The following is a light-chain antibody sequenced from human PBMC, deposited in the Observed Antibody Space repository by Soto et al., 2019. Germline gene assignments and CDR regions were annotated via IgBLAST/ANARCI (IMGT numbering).Light chain of an antibody. Sequence: VLTQSPATLSLSPGDRATLSCRASQTITNYLAWYQHKPGQAPRLLIDDISNRATGIPARFSGGGSVTDFTLTISALEPEDFAVYYCQQGNTWPGTFGQGTKVEIK. V-gene: IGKV3-11*01. CDR2: DIS. CDR1: QTITNY. CDR3: QQGNTWPGT. J-gene: IGKJ1*01.